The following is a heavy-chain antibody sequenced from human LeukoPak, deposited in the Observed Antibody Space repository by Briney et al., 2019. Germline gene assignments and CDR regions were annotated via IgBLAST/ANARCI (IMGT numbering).Heavy chain of an antibody. CDR1: GFTVSSNY. J-gene: IGHJ6*03. D-gene: IGHD1-26*01. V-gene: IGHV3-66*01. CDR2: IYSGGST. Sequence: PGGSLRLSCAASGFTVSSNYMNWVRQAPGKGLEWVSVIYSGGSTYYADSVKGRFTIFRDNSKNTLYLQMNSLRAEDTAVYYCAKVAEVGATGYYYYMDVWGKGTTVTISS. CDR3: AKVAEVGATGYYYYMDV.